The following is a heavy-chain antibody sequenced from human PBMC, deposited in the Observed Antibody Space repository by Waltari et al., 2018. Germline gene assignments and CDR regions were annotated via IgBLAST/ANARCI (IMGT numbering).Heavy chain of an antibody. CDR2: VNVDGSDK. V-gene: IGHV3-7*01. D-gene: IGHD4-17*01. J-gene: IGHJ4*02. CDR3: ARYGAYAFYD. CDR1: GFTFSDHW. Sequence: EVQLVESGGGLVQPGGSLRLSCAASGFTFSDHWMGWVRQAPGKGMEWVATVNVDGSDKAHVDSVRGRFTVSRDNAKNSLFLQMTSLRGDDTAVYYCARYGAYAFYDWGQGVQVTVSS.